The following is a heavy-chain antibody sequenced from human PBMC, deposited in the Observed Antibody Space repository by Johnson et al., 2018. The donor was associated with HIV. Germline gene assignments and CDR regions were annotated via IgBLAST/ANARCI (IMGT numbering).Heavy chain of an antibody. CDR1: GFTFSSYG. CDR3: AKDERQLGGWSHAFDF. J-gene: IGHJ3*01. D-gene: IGHD3-16*01. Sequence: QVQLVESGGGVVQPGGSLRLSCAASGFTFSSYGMHWVRQAPGKGLEWVAFIRYDGSNKYYADSEKGRFTISRDNSKNTLYLQMISLRAEETAVYFCAKDERQLGGWSHAFDFWGQGTKVTVSS. V-gene: IGHV3-30*02. CDR2: IRYDGSNK.